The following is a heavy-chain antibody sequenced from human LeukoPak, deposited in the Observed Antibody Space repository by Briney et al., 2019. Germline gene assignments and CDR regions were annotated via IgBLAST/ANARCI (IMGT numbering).Heavy chain of an antibody. CDR3: AATVTTGVDY. J-gene: IGHJ4*02. CDR2: ISYDGSNK. Sequence: GGSLRLSCAASGFTFSSYAMHWVRQAPGKGLEWVAVISYDGSNKYYADSVKGRFTISRDNSKNTLYLQMNSLRAEDTAVYYCAATVTTGVDYWGQGTLVTVSS. V-gene: IGHV3-30-3*01. CDR1: GFTFSSYA. D-gene: IGHD4-17*01.